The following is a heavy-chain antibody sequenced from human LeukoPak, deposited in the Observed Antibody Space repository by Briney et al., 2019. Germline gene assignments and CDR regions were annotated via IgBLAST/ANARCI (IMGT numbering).Heavy chain of an antibody. CDR3: ASDGIAVDRGIGYFDY. D-gene: IGHD6-13*01. CDR2: IWYDGSNK. Sequence: GGSLRLSCAASGFTFSSYGMHWVRQAPGKGLEWVAVIWYDGSNKYYADSVKGRFTISRDNSENTLYLQMNSLRAEDTALYYCASDGIAVDRGIGYFDYWGQGTLVTASS. CDR1: GFTFSSYG. V-gene: IGHV3-33*01. J-gene: IGHJ4*02.